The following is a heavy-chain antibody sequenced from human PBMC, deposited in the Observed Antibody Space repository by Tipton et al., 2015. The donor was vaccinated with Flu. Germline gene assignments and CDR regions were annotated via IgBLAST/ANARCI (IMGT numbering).Heavy chain of an antibody. V-gene: IGHV4-39*07. CDR2: IYYSGST. Sequence: TLSLTCTVSGGSISSSSYYWGWIRQPPGKRLEWIGSIYYSGSTYYNPSPKSRVTISVDTSKNQFSLKLSSVTAADTAVYYCARDAIFGVAHWGQGTLVTVSS. J-gene: IGHJ4*02. CDR1: GGSISSSSYY. CDR3: ARDAIFGVAH. D-gene: IGHD3-3*01.